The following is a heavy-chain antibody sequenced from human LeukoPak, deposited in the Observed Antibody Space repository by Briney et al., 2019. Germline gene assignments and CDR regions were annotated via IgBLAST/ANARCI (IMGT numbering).Heavy chain of an antibody. CDR1: GISFSDYW. Sequence: GGSLRLSCAASGISFSDYWMSWVRQAPGKGLEWVANVKQDESEKYFLDSVKGRFTISRDNAKNSVYLQMNSLRAEDTAVYYCAKSFTLITMVRGDHYFDYWGQGTLVTVSS. D-gene: IGHD3-10*01. J-gene: IGHJ4*02. CDR3: AKSFTLITMVRGDHYFDY. V-gene: IGHV3-7*03. CDR2: VKQDESEK.